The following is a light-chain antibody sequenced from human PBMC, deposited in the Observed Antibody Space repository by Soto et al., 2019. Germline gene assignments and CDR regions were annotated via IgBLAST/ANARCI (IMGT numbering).Light chain of an antibody. Sequence: DIPMTQSPSSLSASVGDRVTITCRASQGIIDYLAWYQQKPGKAPQLLIYAASTLQSGVPSRFSGSGSGTDFTLTISGLQPEDVATYYCQKYNSAPQTFGQGTKVEIK. V-gene: IGKV1-27*01. CDR1: QGIIDY. CDR3: QKYNSAPQT. CDR2: AAS. J-gene: IGKJ1*01.